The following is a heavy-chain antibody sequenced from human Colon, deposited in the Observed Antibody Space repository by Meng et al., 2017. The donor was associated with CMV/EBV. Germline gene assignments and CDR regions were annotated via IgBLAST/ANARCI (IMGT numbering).Heavy chain of an antibody. J-gene: IGHJ4*02. CDR1: GFTFDDYA. CDR3: ARGWPPDY. CDR2: ISWNSGSI. Sequence: SLKISCAASGFTFDDYAMHWVRQAPGKGLEWVSGISWNSGSIGYADSVKGRFTISRDNAKNSLYLQMNSLTAEDTAVYYCARGWPPDYWGQGTLVTVSS. D-gene: IGHD6-19*01. V-gene: IGHV3-9*01.